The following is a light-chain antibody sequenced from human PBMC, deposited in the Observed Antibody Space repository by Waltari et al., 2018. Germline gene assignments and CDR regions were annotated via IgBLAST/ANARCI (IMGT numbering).Light chain of an antibody. CDR3: QQYNTYPLT. Sequence: DIQMTQSPSTLSASVGDRVTITCRASQNINSWLAWYQQKPGKAPKFLIYKASSLDSGVPSMFSGSGAGTEFTLTISSLQPDDVGTYYWQQYNTYPLTFGQGTKVEIK. J-gene: IGKJ1*01. CDR1: QNINSW. V-gene: IGKV1-5*03. CDR2: KAS.